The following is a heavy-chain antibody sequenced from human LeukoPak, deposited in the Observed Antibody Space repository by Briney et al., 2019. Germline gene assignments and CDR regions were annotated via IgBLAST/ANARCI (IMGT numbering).Heavy chain of an antibody. Sequence: GGSLRLSCAASGFTFSSYAMHWVRQAPGKGLEWVAVISYDGSNKYYADSVKGRFTISRDNSKNTLYLQMNSLRAEDTAVYYCARDPAAPSRNAFDIWGQGTMVTVSS. V-gene: IGHV3-30-3*01. CDR3: ARDPAAPSRNAFDI. D-gene: IGHD6-13*01. CDR1: GFTFSSYA. CDR2: ISYDGSNK. J-gene: IGHJ3*02.